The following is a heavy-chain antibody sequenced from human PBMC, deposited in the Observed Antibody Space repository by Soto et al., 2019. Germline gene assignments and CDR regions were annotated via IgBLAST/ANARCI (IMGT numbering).Heavy chain of an antibody. CDR1: GFTFSSYW. Sequence: GGSLRLSCAASGFTFSSYWMSWVRQAPGKGLEWVANIKQDGSEKYYADSVKGRFTISRDNAKNSLYLQMNSLRAEDTAVYYCARAIKNLRGYSYGYGFDYWGQGTLVTVSS. D-gene: IGHD5-18*01. J-gene: IGHJ4*02. CDR2: IKQDGSEK. V-gene: IGHV3-7*01. CDR3: ARAIKNLRGYSYGYGFDY.